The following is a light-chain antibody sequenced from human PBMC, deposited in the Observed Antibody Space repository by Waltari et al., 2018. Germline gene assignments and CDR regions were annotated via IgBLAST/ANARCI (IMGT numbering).Light chain of an antibody. CDR2: AAS. J-gene: IGKJ2*01. CDR1: QGISSY. V-gene: IGKV1-9*01. Sequence: DIQLTQSPSFLSASVGDRVTITCRASQGISSYLAWYQQKPGKAPKLLIYAASTLQSGVPSRFSGSGSGTEFTLTISSLQPEDFATYYCQQLFTYVYTFGQGTRLEIK. CDR3: QQLFTYVYT.